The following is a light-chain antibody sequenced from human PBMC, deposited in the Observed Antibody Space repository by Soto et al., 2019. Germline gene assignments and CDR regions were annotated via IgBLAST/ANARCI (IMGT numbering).Light chain of an antibody. J-gene: IGLJ1*01. CDR1: SSNIGAGYD. CDR2: RNT. V-gene: IGLV1-40*01. CDR3: QSYDSSLSGSF. Sequence: QSVLTQPPSVSGAPGQRVTISCTGGSSNIGAGYDVHWYQQLPGTAPKLLIYRNTNRPSGVPDRFSGSRSATSASLAITGLQAEDEADYYGQSYDSSLSGSFFGTGTKLTVL.